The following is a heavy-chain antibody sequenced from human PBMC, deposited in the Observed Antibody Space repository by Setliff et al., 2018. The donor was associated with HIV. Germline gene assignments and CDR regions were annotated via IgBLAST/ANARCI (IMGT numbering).Heavy chain of an antibody. J-gene: IGHJ1*01. V-gene: IGHV3-15*01. CDR2: TRSVADGGRT. Sequence: KSGGSLRLSCVASTASGFTFSDAWMSWVRQAPGKGLEWVGRTRSVADGGRTDYAAPVKGRFTISRDDSKNTLYLQMNSLKIEDTAVYYCTTDPAVDWGQGNLVTVSS. D-gene: IGHD2-2*01. CDR3: TTDPAVD. CDR1: GFTFSDAW.